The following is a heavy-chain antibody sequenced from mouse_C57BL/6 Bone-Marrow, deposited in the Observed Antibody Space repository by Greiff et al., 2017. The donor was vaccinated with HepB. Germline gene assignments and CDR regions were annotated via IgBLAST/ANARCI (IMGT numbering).Heavy chain of an antibody. Sequence: QVQLQQPGAELVKPGASVKLSCKASGYTFTSYWMQWVKPRPGQGLEWIGEIDPSDSYTNYNQKFKGKATLTVDTSSSTAYMQLSSLTSEDSAVYYCARPKRQLRLRYAMDYWGQGTSVTVSS. CDR2: IDPSDSYT. D-gene: IGHD3-2*02. CDR3: ARPKRQLRLRYAMDY. J-gene: IGHJ4*01. CDR1: GYTFTSYW. V-gene: IGHV1-50*01.